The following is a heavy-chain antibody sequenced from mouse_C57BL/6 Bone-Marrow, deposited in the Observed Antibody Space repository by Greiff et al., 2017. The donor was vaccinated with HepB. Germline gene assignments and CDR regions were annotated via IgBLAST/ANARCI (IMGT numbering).Heavy chain of an antibody. Sequence: VQLQQSGAELVRPGASVKLSCTASGFNIKDDYMHWVKQRPEQGLEWIGWIDPENGDTEYASKFQGKATITADTSSNTAYLQLSSLTSEDTAVYYCTLYYYGSSYGYFDVWGTGTTVTVSS. D-gene: IGHD1-1*01. CDR1: GFNIKDDY. CDR2: IDPENGDT. J-gene: IGHJ1*03. V-gene: IGHV14-4*01. CDR3: TLYYYGSSYGYFDV.